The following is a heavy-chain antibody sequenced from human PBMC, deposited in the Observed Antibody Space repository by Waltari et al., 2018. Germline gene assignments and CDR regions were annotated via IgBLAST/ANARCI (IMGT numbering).Heavy chain of an antibody. J-gene: IGHJ4*02. CDR2: IYTSGST. CDR1: GGSFSSGSYY. Sequence: QVQLQESGPGLVKPSQTLSLTCTVSGGSFSSGSYYWSWIRQPAGKGLEWIGRIYTSGSTNYNPSLKSRVTISVDTSKNQFSLKLSSVTAADTAVYYCARRGSGWYNYFDYWGQGTLVTVSS. CDR3: ARRGSGWYNYFDY. V-gene: IGHV4-61*02. D-gene: IGHD6-19*01.